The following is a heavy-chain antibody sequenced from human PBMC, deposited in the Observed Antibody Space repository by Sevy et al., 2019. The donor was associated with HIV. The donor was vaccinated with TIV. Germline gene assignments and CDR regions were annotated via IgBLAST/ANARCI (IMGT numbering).Heavy chain of an antibody. Sequence: GGSLRLSCAASGFTFSSYSMNWVRQAPGKGLEWVSSISSSSSYIYYADSVKGRFTISRDKAKNSLYLQMNSLRAEDTAVYYCARDRNPYDYIWGSYRSDAFDIWGQGTMVTVSS. D-gene: IGHD3-16*02. CDR2: ISSSSSYI. CDR1: GFTFSSYS. CDR3: ARDRNPYDYIWGSYRSDAFDI. J-gene: IGHJ3*02. V-gene: IGHV3-21*01.